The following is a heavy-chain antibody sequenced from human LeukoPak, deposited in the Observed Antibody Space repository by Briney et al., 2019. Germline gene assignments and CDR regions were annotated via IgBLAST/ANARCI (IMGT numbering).Heavy chain of an antibody. Sequence: SETLSLTCTVSGGSLSSGDYYWNWDRQPPGKGLEWIGYIYYSGSTYYNPSLKSRVTISVDTSKNQFSLKLSSVTAADTAVYYCAREGDPGDYYYGMDVWGQGTTVTVSS. J-gene: IGHJ6*02. CDR2: IYYSGST. CDR3: AREGDPGDYYYGMDV. D-gene: IGHD2-21*01. CDR1: GGSLSSGDYY. V-gene: IGHV4-30-4*01.